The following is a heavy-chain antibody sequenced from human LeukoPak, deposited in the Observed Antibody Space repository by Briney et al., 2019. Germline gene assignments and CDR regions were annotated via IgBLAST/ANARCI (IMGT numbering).Heavy chain of an antibody. Sequence: GGSLRLSCAASGFTFSSNYMSWVRQTPGKGLEWVSIIYSDGSTYYGDSVKGRFTISRDTSKNTVYLQMDSLRAEDTALYYCARTLAGTGNYFDSWGQGTLVTVSS. CDR1: GFTFSSNY. CDR3: ARTLAGTGNYFDS. J-gene: IGHJ4*02. V-gene: IGHV3-53*01. D-gene: IGHD6-19*01. CDR2: IYSDGST.